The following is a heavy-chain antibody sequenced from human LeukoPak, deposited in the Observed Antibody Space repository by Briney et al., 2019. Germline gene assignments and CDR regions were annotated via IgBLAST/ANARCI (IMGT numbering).Heavy chain of an antibody. CDR1: GFTFSSYW. J-gene: IGHJ6*02. Sequence: GGSLRLSCAASGFTFSSYWMNWARQAPGKGLEWVASINHNGNVNYYVDSVKGRFTISRDNAKNSLYLQMSSLRAEDTAVYFCARGVGLDVGSQGGTLTASS. CDR2: INHNGNVN. CDR3: ARGVGLDV. V-gene: IGHV3-7*04. D-gene: IGHD6-13*01.